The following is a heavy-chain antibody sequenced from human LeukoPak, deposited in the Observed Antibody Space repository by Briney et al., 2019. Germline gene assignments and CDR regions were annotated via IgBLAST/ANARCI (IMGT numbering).Heavy chain of an antibody. D-gene: IGHD4-17*01. CDR2: ISGSGGST. J-gene: IGHJ4*02. CDR1: GFTFSSYA. Sequence: GGSLRLSCAASGFTFSSYAMSWVRQAPGKGLEWVSAISGSGGSTYYADSVKGRFTISRDNAKNSLYLQMNSLRAEGTAVYYCARGKAVTTSFDSWGQGTLVTVSS. V-gene: IGHV3-23*01. CDR3: ARGKAVTTSFDS.